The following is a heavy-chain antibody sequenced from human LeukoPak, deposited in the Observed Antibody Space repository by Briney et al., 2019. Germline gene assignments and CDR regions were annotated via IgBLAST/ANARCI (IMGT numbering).Heavy chain of an antibody. J-gene: IGHJ4*02. CDR1: GGSISSYY. Sequence: SETLSLTCTVSGGSISSYYWSWIRQPPGKGLEWIGYIYYSGSTNYNPSLKSRVTTSVDTSKNQFSLKLSSVTAADTAVYYCARRGVMITFGGVIAYYFDYWGQGTLVTVSS. CDR2: IYYSGST. CDR3: ARRGVMITFGGVIAYYFDY. V-gene: IGHV4-59*08. D-gene: IGHD3-16*02.